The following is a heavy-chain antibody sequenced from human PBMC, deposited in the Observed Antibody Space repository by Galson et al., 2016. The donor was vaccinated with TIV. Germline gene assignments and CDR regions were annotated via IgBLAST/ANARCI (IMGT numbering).Heavy chain of an antibody. D-gene: IGHD6-25*01. CDR2: LWYDGGNR. V-gene: IGHV3-33*01. CDR3: AREFSETSFDY. CDR1: GFTFGSYG. Sequence: SLRLSCAASGFTFGSYGMHWVRQAPAKGLEWVAGLWYDGGNRIYAESVKGRFTISRENSKNTVYLQMSSLRDEDTAVYYCAREFSETSFDYWGQGTLVSVSS. J-gene: IGHJ4*02.